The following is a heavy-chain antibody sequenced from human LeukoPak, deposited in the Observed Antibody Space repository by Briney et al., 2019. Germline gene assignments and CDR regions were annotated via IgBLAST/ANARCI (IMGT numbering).Heavy chain of an antibody. CDR3: AKDTASSWWYFDL. J-gene: IGHJ2*01. D-gene: IGHD5-18*01. CDR2: IGGSGSTT. Sequence: GGSLRLSCAASGFTFSSYSMNWVRQAPGKGLEWVSAIGGSGSTTYYADSVKGRFTISRDNSKNTLYLQMNSLRAEDTAVYYCAKDTASSWWYFDLWGRGTLVTVSS. CDR1: GFTFSSYS. V-gene: IGHV3-23*01.